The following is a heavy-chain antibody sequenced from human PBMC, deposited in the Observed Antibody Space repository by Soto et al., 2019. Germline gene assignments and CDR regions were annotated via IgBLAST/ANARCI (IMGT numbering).Heavy chain of an antibody. D-gene: IGHD4-17*01. CDR2: ISYDGSNK. J-gene: IGHJ6*03. CDR1: GFTFSSYG. V-gene: IGHV3-30*18. CDR3: AKDLKTTVTTARTYYYYMDV. Sequence: QVQLVESGGGVVQPGRSLRLSCAASGFTFSSYGMHWVRQAPGKGLEWVAVISYDGSNKYYADSVKGRFTISRDNSKNTLYLQMNSLRAEDTAVYYCAKDLKTTVTTARTYYYYMDVWGKGTTVTVSS.